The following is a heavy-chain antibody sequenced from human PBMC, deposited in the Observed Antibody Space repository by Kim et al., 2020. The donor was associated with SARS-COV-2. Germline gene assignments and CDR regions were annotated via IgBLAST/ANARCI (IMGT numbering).Heavy chain of an antibody. D-gene: IGHD5-12*01. V-gene: IGHV1-8*01. Sequence: ASVKVSCKASGYTFTSYDINWVRQATGQGLEWMGWMNPNSGNTGYAQKFQGRVTMTRNTSISTAYMELSSLRSEDTAVYYCARGSPGYNWPSAYGMDVWGQGTTVTVSS. CDR2: MNPNSGNT. J-gene: IGHJ6*02. CDR3: ARGSPGYNWPSAYGMDV. CDR1: GYTFTSYD.